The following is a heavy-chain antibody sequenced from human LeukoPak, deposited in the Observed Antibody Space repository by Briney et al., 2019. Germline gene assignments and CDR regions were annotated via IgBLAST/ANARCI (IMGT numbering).Heavy chain of an antibody. J-gene: IGHJ4*02. CDR1: DYSVSNSYY. Sequence: KPSETLSLTCTVSDYSVSNSYYWGWIRQPPGKGLEWIGNAHHSGITNYNPSLKSRVSISIDTSKNQFSLKLTSLEAADTAVYYCAREGPIQFLEQIDFWGQGSLVTVSS. D-gene: IGHD3-3*01. CDR2: AHHSGIT. CDR3: AREGPIQFLEQIDF. V-gene: IGHV4-38-2*02.